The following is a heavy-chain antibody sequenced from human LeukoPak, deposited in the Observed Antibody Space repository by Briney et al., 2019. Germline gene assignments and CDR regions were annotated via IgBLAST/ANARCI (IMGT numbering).Heavy chain of an antibody. D-gene: IGHD3-22*01. Sequence: PGGSLRLSCAASVFTFSCYGMHWVRQATGRGLEWVACLRCYGSNKYYADSVEGRFNISRDNSKNTLYLQMNSLRAEDTAVYYCAKDFPVVVILDKYDAFDIWGQGTMVTVSS. CDR3: AKDFPVVVILDKYDAFDI. V-gene: IGHV3-30*02. CDR1: VFTFSCYG. J-gene: IGHJ3*02. CDR2: LRCYGSNK.